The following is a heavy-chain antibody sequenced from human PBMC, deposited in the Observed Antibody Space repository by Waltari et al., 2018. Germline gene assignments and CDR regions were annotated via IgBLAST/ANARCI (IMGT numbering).Heavy chain of an antibody. CDR2: IYCSGDT. CDR3: AREAPPYYYGSGSYDY. V-gene: IGHV4-59*01. Sequence: QVQLQESGPGLVKPSETLSLTCTVSGGSISSYSWSWIRQPPGKGLECIGDIYCSGDTNYNPSLKSRVTISVDTSKNQFSLKLSSVTAADTAVYYCAREAPPYYYGSGSYDYWGQGTLVTVSS. CDR1: GGSISSYS. D-gene: IGHD3-10*01. J-gene: IGHJ4*02.